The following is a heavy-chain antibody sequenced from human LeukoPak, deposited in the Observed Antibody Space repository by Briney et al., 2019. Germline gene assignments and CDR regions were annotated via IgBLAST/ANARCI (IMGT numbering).Heavy chain of an antibody. Sequence: SETLSLTCTVSGGSISSYYWSWIRLPPGKGLEWIGYIYHSGSTKYNPSLKSRVTISVDTSKNQFSLKMSSVTAADTAVYYCARDGYSGNDGLWGQGTLVTVSS. CDR2: IYHSGST. CDR3: ARDGYSGNDGL. V-gene: IGHV4-59*01. D-gene: IGHD5-12*01. CDR1: GGSISSYY. J-gene: IGHJ4*02.